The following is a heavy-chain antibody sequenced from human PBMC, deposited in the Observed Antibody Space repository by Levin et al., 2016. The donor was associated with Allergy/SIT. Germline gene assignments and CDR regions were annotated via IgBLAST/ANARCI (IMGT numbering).Heavy chain of an antibody. CDR1: GGSFSGYY. D-gene: IGHD2-8*01. CDR3: ARERPQYIVLMVYGLHRIYFDY. Sequence: SETLSLTCAVYGGSFSGYYWSWIRQPPGKGLEWIGEINHSGSTNYNPSLKSRVTISVDTSKNQFSLKLSSVTAADTAVYYCARERPQYIVLMVYGLHRIYFDYWGQGTLVTVSS. V-gene: IGHV4-34*01. CDR2: INHSGST. J-gene: IGHJ4*02.